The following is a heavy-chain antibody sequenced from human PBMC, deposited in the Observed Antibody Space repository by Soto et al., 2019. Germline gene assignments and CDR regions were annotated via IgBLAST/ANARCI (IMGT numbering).Heavy chain of an antibody. D-gene: IGHD6-19*01. J-gene: IGHJ4*02. CDR2: ISYDGSNK. CDR3: ARVHVHIAVAGPFDY. Sequence: PGGSLRLSCAASGFTFSSYAMHWVRQAPGKGLEWVAVISYDGSNKYYADSVKGRFTISRDNSKNTLYLQMNSLRAEDTAVYYCARVHVHIAVAGPFDYWGQGTLVTVSS. CDR1: GFTFSSYA. V-gene: IGHV3-30-3*01.